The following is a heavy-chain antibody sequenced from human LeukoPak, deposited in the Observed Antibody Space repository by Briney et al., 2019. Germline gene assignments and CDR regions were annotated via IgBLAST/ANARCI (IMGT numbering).Heavy chain of an antibody. CDR1: GGSFSGYY. V-gene: IGHV4-34*01. D-gene: IGHD2-2*02. Sequence: SETLSLTCAVYGGSFSGYYWSWIRQPPGKGLEWIGEINHSGSTNYNPSLKSRVTISVDTSKNQFSLKLSSVTAADTAVYYCARQSGYCSSTSCYTWGHFDYWGQGTLVTVSS. J-gene: IGHJ4*02. CDR3: ARQSGYCSSTSCYTWGHFDY. CDR2: INHSGST.